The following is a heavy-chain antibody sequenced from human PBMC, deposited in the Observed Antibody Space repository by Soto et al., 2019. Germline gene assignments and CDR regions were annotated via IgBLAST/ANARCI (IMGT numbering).Heavy chain of an antibody. CDR1: GGSISSSSYY. J-gene: IGHJ3*02. Sequence: SETLSLTCTVSGGSISSSSYYWGWIRQPPGKGLEWIGSIYYSGSTYYNPSLKSRVTISVDTSKNQFSLKLSSVTAADTAVYYCARWGSGYNAFDIWGQGTMVIVSS. CDR3: ARWGSGYNAFDI. D-gene: IGHD3-16*01. V-gene: IGHV4-39*01. CDR2: IYYSGST.